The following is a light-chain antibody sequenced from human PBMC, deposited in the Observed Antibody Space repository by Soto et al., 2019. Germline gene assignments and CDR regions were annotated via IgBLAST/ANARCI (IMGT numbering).Light chain of an antibody. Sequence: DLPMTQSPSSLSASVGDRVTITCRASQIINTYLNWYQQKPGKVPKLLIFAASILQSGVPSRFSGSGSGTDFTLTINSLQPEDVATYYCQQSYSSLYTFGQGTKLEIK. CDR3: QQSYSSLYT. CDR2: AAS. V-gene: IGKV1-39*01. CDR1: QIINTY. J-gene: IGKJ2*01.